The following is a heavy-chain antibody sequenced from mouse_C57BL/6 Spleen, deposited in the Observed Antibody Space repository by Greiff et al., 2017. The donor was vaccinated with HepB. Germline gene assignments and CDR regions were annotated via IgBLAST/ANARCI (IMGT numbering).Heavy chain of an antibody. CDR1: GYTFTDYY. V-gene: IGHV1-19*01. CDR2: INPYNGGT. Sequence: VQLQQSGPVLVKPGASVKMSCKASGYTFTDYYMNWVKQSHGKSLEWIGVINPYNGGTSYNQKFKGKATLTVDKSSSTAYMELNSLTSEDSAVYYCARGELRRFAYWGQGTLVTVSA. CDR3: ARGELRRFAY. D-gene: IGHD1-1*01. J-gene: IGHJ3*01.